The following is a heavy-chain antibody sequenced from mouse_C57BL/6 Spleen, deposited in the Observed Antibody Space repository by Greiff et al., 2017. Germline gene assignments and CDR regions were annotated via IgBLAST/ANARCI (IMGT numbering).Heavy chain of an antibody. CDR2: INPNNGGT. V-gene: IGHV1-53*01. Sequence: QVQLQQPGTELVKPGASVKLSCKASGYTFTSYWMHWVKQRPGPGLEWIGNINPNNGGTNYNEQFKSKATLTVGKSSSTAYMQLSRLTSEDSAVYYCTRVLLRYWYFDVWGTGTTVTVSS. D-gene: IGHD1-1*01. J-gene: IGHJ1*03. CDR3: TRVLLRYWYFDV. CDR1: GYTFTSYW.